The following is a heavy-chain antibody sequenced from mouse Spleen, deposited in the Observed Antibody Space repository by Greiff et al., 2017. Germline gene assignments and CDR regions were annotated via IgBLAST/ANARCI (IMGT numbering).Heavy chain of an antibody. CDR3: ARGATVVVPMDY. Sequence: DVMLVESGGGLVKPGGSLKLSCAASGFTFSDYGMHWVRQAPEKGLEWVAYISSGSSTIYYADTVKGRFTISRDNAKNTLFLQMTSLRSEDTAMYYCARGATVVVPMDYWGQGTSVTVSS. CDR1: GFTFSDYG. J-gene: IGHJ4*01. V-gene: IGHV5-17*01. CDR2: ISSGSSTI. D-gene: IGHD1-1*01.